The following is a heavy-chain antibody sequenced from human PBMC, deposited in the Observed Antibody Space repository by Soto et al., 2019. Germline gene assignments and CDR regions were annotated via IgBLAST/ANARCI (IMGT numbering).Heavy chain of an antibody. Sequence: SETLSLTCTVSGGSINNYYWNWIRQPPGKGLEWSGYVSYSGRTNYNPSLKSRVNMLVDKSKNQFSLNLTSVTAADTAVYYCARFQYTVVTDIDVWGQGTMVTVSS. CDR3: ARFQYTVVTDIDV. CDR2: VSYSGRT. D-gene: IGHD2-21*02. J-gene: IGHJ3*01. V-gene: IGHV4-59*03. CDR1: GGSINNYY.